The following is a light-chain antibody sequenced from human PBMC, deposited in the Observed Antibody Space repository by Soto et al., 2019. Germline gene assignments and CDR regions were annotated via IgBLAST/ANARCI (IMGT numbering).Light chain of an antibody. V-gene: IGLV2-11*01. Sequence: QSALTQPRSVSGSPGQSVTISCTGTSSDVGDYNYVSWYQQHPGKAPKLMIYDVSKRPSGVPDRFSGSKSGNTASLNIAGLQAEDAADYYCCSYAGSYTLVVFGGGTTLTVL. CDR1: SSDVGDYNY. CDR3: CSYAGSYTLVV. CDR2: DVS. J-gene: IGLJ2*01.